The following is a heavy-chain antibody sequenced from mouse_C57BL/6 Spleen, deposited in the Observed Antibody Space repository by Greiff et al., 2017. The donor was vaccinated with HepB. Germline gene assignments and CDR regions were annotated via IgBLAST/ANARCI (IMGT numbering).Heavy chain of an antibody. J-gene: IGHJ1*03. CDR2: ISSGGDYV. Sequence: EVQLVESGEGLVKPGGSLKLSCAASGFTFSSYAMSWVRQTPEKRLEWVAYISSGGDYVYYADTVKGRFTISRDNARNTLYLQMSSLKSEDTAMYYCTRGRIYYDYDWYFDVWGTGTTVTVSS. CDR3: TRGRIYYDYDWYFDV. D-gene: IGHD2-4*01. V-gene: IGHV5-9-1*02. CDR1: GFTFSSYA.